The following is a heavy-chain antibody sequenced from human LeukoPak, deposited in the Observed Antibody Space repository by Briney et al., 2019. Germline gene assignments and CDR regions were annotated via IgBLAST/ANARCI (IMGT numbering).Heavy chain of an antibody. J-gene: IGHJ5*02. CDR3: ARHLSWLVIIPSGNWFDP. CDR2: INHSGST. D-gene: IGHD3/OR15-3a*01. CDR1: GGSFSGYY. V-gene: IGHV4-34*01. Sequence: PSETLSLTCAVCGGSFSGYYWSWIRQPPGKGLEWIGEINHSGSTNYNPSLKSRVTISVDTSKNQFSLKLSSVTAADTAVYYCARHLSWLVIIPSGNWFDPWGQGTLVTVSS.